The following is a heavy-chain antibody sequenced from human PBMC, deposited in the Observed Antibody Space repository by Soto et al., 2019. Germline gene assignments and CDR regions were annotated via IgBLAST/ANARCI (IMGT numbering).Heavy chain of an antibody. D-gene: IGHD6-13*01. V-gene: IGHV3-7*03. CDR3: ARGGYSSSWTRKTDNWFDP. J-gene: IGHJ5*02. CDR1: GFTFSSYW. Sequence: PGGSLRLSCAASGFTFSSYWMSWVRQAPWKGLEWVANIKQDGIEKYYVDSVKGRFTISRDNAKNSLYLQMNSLRAEDTAVYYCARGGYSSSWTRKTDNWFDPWGQRTLVTVSS. CDR2: IKQDGIEK.